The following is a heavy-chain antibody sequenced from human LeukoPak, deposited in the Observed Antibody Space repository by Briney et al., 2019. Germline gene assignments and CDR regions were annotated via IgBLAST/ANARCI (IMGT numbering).Heavy chain of an antibody. CDR2: IYYSGST. J-gene: IGHJ4*02. Sequence: PSETLSLTCTVSGGSISSSSYYWGWIRQPPGKGLEWIGSIYYSGSTYYNPSLKSRVTISVDTSKNQFSLKLSSVTAADTAVYYCAVRNRFLEWLHYFDYWGQGTLVTVSS. V-gene: IGHV4-39*01. CDR1: GGSISSSSYY. D-gene: IGHD3-3*01. CDR3: AVRNRFLEWLHYFDY.